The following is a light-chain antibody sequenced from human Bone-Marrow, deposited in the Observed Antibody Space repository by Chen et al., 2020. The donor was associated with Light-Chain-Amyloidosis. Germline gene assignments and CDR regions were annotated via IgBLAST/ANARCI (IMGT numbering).Light chain of an antibody. J-gene: IGLJ1*01. CDR1: NIGSKS. Sequence: SYVLTQPPSVSVAPGRTATITCGGNNIGSKSVNWYQQKPGQAPVLVVYDDSDRRSGIPERFSGSNSGNTATLTISRVEAGDEADYYCQVWDSGSHHYVFGTGTKVTVL. CDR3: QVWDSGSHHYV. V-gene: IGLV3-21*02. CDR2: DDS.